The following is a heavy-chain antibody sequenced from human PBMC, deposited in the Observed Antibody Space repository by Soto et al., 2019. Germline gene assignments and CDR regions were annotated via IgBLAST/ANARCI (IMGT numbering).Heavy chain of an antibody. CDR3: ARASHPPPPQNLSAEDIVVVPAAAYYYYYGMDV. CDR1: GFTFSSYA. J-gene: IGHJ6*02. D-gene: IGHD2-2*01. V-gene: IGHV3-30-3*01. CDR2: ISYDGSNK. Sequence: GGSLRLSCAASGFTFSSYAMHWVRQAPGKGLEWVAVISYDGSNKYYADSVKGRFTISRDNSKNTLYLQMNSLRAEDTAVYYCARASHPPPPQNLSAEDIVVVPAAAYYYYYGMDVWGQGTTVTVSS.